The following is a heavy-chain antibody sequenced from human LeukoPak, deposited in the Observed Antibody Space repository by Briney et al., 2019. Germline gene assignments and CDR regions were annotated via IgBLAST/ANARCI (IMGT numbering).Heavy chain of an antibody. Sequence: GGSLRLSCAASGFTFDNYAMHWVRQAPGKGLQWVAVISYDGSNKYYADSVKGRFTISRDNSKNTLYLQMNSLRAEDTAVYYCARDSGFSGTQRGEYWGQGTLVTVSS. V-gene: IGHV3-30*04. CDR2: ISYDGSNK. D-gene: IGHD3/OR15-3a*01. J-gene: IGHJ4*02. CDR1: GFTFDNYA. CDR3: ARDSGFSGTQRGEY.